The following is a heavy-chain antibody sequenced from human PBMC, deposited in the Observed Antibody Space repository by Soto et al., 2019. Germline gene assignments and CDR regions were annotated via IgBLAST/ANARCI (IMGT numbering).Heavy chain of an antibody. Sequence: PGGSLRLSCAASGFTFSSYGMHWVRQAPGKGLEWVAVISYDGSNKYYADSVKGRFTISRDNSKNTLYLQMNSLRAEDTAVYYCAKDLGYCSSTSCYTYYYYYGMDVWGQGTTVTVSS. CDR1: GFTFSSYG. D-gene: IGHD2-2*02. CDR3: AKDLGYCSSTSCYTYYYYYGMDV. J-gene: IGHJ6*02. V-gene: IGHV3-30*18. CDR2: ISYDGSNK.